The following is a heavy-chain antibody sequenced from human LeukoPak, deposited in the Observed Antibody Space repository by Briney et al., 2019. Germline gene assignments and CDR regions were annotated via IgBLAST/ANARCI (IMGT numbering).Heavy chain of an antibody. CDR1: GGSISSGSYY. Sequence: SETLSLTCTVSGGSISSGSYYWSWIRQPAGKGLEWIGRIYTSGSTNYNPSLKSRVTISVDTSKNQLSLKLSSVTAADTAVYYCARGYCSGGSCYALRYWGQGTLVTVSS. J-gene: IGHJ4*02. CDR2: IYTSGST. CDR3: ARGYCSGGSCYALRY. D-gene: IGHD2-15*01. V-gene: IGHV4-61*02.